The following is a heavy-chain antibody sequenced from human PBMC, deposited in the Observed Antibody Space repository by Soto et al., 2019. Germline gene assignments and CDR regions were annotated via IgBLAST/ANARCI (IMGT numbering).Heavy chain of an antibody. CDR1: GYTFTSYG. J-gene: IGHJ4*02. Sequence: ASVKVSCKASGYTFTSYGISWVRQAPGQGLEWMGLISPYGGSTSYAQKLQGRVTMTRDTSTSTVYMELSSLRSEDTAVYYCARVFYYDSSRFDYWGQGTLVTVSS. CDR3: ARVFYYDSSRFDY. CDR2: ISPYGGST. V-gene: IGHV1-18*01. D-gene: IGHD3-22*01.